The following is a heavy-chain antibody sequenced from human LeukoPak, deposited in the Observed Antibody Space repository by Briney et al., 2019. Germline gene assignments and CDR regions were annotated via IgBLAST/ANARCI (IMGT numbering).Heavy chain of an antibody. CDR2: ISAYNGNT. Sequence: ASVKVSCKASGYTFTSYGISWVRQAPGQGLEWRGWISAYNGNTNYAQKLQGRVTMTTDTSTSTAYMELRSLRSDDTAVYYCARDSYDSSGTTFDYWGQGTLVTVSS. J-gene: IGHJ4*02. D-gene: IGHD3-22*01. CDR1: GYTFTSYG. CDR3: ARDSYDSSGTTFDY. V-gene: IGHV1-18*01.